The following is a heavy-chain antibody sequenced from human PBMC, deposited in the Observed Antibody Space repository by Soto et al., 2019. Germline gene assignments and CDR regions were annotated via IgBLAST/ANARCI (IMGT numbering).Heavy chain of an antibody. CDR2: ISYDGSNK. J-gene: IGHJ4*02. CDR3: AKGSYAGVYSDFDF. D-gene: IGHD2-2*01. V-gene: IGHV3-30*18. Sequence: QVQLVESGGGVVQPGRSLRLSCAASGFTFSSYDMHWVRQAPGKGLEWVAVISYDGSNKYYADSVKGRFTLSRDNYKTTLYLQMNSLRVGDKAVYYCAKGSYAGVYSDFDFWGQGTLVTVSS. CDR1: GFTFSSYD.